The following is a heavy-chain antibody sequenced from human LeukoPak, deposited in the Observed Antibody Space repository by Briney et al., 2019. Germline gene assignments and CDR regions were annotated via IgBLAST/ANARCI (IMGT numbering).Heavy chain of an antibody. V-gene: IGHV3-21*01. CDR3: ARRSIAARPGRVDYYYYMDA. J-gene: IGHJ6*03. Sequence: GGSLRLSCAASGFTFSSYSMNWVRQAPGKGLEWVSSISSSSSYIYYADSVKGRFTISRDNAKNSLHLQMNSLRAEDTAVYYCARRSIAARPGRVDYYYYMDAWGKGTTVTVSS. D-gene: IGHD6-6*01. CDR2: ISSSSSYI. CDR1: GFTFSSYS.